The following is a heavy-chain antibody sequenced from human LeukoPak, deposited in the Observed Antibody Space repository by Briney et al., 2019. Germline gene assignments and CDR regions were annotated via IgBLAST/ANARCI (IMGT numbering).Heavy chain of an antibody. V-gene: IGHV3-7*04. D-gene: IGHD1-26*01. CDR3: VRQLDGTLDY. CDR2: IKQDGGEK. CDR1: GFTFSKYW. J-gene: IGHJ4*02. Sequence: GGSLRLSCAASGFTFSKYWMSWVRQAPGKGLEWVANIKQDGGEKYYVDSVEGRFTISRDNAKNSLDLQMNSLRAEDTAVYNCVRQLDGTLDYWGQGTLVTVSS.